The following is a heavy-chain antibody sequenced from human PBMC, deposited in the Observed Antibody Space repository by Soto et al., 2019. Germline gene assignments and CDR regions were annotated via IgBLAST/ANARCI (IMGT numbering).Heavy chain of an antibody. CDR1: GYTFTVYY. D-gene: IGHD1-26*01. CDR3: VRDLAKGGGSAGFDY. V-gene: IGHV1-2*02. Sequence: QVQLVQSGAEVKKPGASVNVSCKASGYTFTVYYMNWVRQAPGQGLEWMGWINPKSGGTMYPQKFQGRVTMTWVTSISTAYMAVTRPRSDDTAVYSCVRDLAKGGGSAGFDYWGEGTLVTVAS. J-gene: IGHJ4*02. CDR2: INPKSGGT.